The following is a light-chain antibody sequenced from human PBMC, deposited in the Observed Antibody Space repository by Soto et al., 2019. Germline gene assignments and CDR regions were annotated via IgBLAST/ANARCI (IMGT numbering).Light chain of an antibody. V-gene: IGLV2-14*01. CDR1: SSDVGGYDY. CDR2: GVS. J-gene: IGLJ2*01. CDR3: NSYISVSSPVV. Sequence: QSVLTQPASLSGSPGQSITISCTGTSSDVGGYDYVSWYQQHPGKAPKLMIYGVSNRPSGVSYRFSGSKSGNTASLPMSGLQAADYADYYYNSYISVSSPVVFGGVTKVTVL.